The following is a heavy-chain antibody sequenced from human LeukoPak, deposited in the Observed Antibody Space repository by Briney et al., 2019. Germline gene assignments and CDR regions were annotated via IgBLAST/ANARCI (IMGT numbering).Heavy chain of an antibody. V-gene: IGHV3-74*01. CDR1: GFTFSYFW. CDR3: ATVSEY. CDR2: INNGGAAT. Sequence: GGSLRLSCAASGFTFSYFWMRWVRQVPGKGLVWVSGINNGGAATYYADSVRGRFTISRDNAKNTVYLQMTGLRAEDTTVYYCATVSEYWGPGTLVTVSS. J-gene: IGHJ4*02.